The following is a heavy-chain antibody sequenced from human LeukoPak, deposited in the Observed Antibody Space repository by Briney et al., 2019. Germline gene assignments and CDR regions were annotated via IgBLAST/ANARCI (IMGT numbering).Heavy chain of an antibody. V-gene: IGHV3-33*01. CDR3: ARPLILYQSDFDY. Sequence: PGGSLRLSCAASGFTFGTYGMHWVRQAPGKGLEWVAVIWYDGSNKYYADSVKGRFTISRDNSKNTLYLQMNSLRAEDTAVYYCARPLILYQSDFDYWGQGTLVTVSS. J-gene: IGHJ4*02. D-gene: IGHD2-8*01. CDR1: GFTFGTYG. CDR2: IWYDGSNK.